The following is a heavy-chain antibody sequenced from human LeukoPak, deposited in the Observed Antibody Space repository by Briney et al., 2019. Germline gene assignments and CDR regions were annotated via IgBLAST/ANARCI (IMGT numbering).Heavy chain of an antibody. D-gene: IGHD4-17*01. Sequence: GGPLRLSCAASGFTFSSYSMNWVRQAPGKGLEWVSSISSSSSYIYYADSVKGRFTISRANAKNSLYLQMNSLTADDTAVYYCASDPDYGDYSPFDYWGQGTLVTVSS. J-gene: IGHJ4*02. V-gene: IGHV3-21*01. CDR3: ASDPDYGDYSPFDY. CDR2: ISSSSSYI. CDR1: GFTFSSYS.